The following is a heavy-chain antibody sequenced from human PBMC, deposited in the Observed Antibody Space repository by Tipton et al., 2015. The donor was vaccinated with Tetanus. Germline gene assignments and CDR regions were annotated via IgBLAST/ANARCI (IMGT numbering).Heavy chain of an antibody. V-gene: IGHV3-7*04. CDR3: ARGALYGDYGGGYYFDY. Sequence: SLRLSCAASGFTFSSYWMSWVRQAPGKGLEWVANIKQDGSEKYYVDSVKGRFTISRDNAKNSLYLQMNSLRAEDTAVYYCARGALYGDYGGGYYFDYWGQGTLVTVSS. D-gene: IGHD4-17*01. J-gene: IGHJ4*02. CDR2: IKQDGSEK. CDR1: GFTFSSYW.